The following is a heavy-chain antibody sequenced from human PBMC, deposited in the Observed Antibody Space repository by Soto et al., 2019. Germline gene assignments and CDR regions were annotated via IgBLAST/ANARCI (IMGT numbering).Heavy chain of an antibody. Sequence: QVQLVQSGSEVKKPGSSVKVSCKASGVTFSRYAISWVRQAPGQGLEWMGGIIPIFGTAKYAQKFQGTVTLTAAEATSTAYIELSSLRSEDTAVYYCASVLVEMATIKGRYWFDPWGQGTLVTVAS. J-gene: IGHJ5*02. CDR3: ASVLVEMATIKGRYWFDP. V-gene: IGHV1-69*12. CDR1: GVTFSRYA. D-gene: IGHD5-12*01. CDR2: IIPIFGTA.